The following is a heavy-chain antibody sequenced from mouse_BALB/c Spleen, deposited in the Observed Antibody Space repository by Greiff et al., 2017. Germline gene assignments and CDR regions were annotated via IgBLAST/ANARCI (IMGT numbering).Heavy chain of an antibody. J-gene: IGHJ4*01. V-gene: IGHV5-4*02. D-gene: IGHD1-1*01. CDR1: GFTFSDYY. Sequence: EVKVVESGGGLVKPGGSLKLSCAASGFTFSDYYMYWVRQTPEKRLEWVATISDGGSYTYYPDSVKGRFTISRDNAKNNLYLQMSSLKSEDTAMYYCARGGYYYGSLYAMDYWGQGTSVTVSS. CDR2: ISDGGSYT. CDR3: ARGGYYYGSLYAMDY.